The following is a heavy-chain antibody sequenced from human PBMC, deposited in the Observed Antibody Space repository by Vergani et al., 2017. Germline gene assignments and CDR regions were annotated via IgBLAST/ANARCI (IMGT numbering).Heavy chain of an antibody. CDR2: INPNSGGT. D-gene: IGHD6-13*01. J-gene: IGHJ6*03. V-gene: IGHV1-2*02. Sequence: QVQLVQSGAEVKKPGASVKVSCKASGYTFTGYYMHWVRQAPGQGLEWMGWINPNSGGTNYAQKFQGRVTITADESTSTAYMELSSLRSEDTAVYYCARGGSSDNYYYYYMDVWGKGTTVTVSS. CDR3: ARGGSSDNYYYYYMDV. CDR1: GYTFTGYY.